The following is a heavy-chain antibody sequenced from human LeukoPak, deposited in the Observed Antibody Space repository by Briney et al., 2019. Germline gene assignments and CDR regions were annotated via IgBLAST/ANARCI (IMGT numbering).Heavy chain of an antibody. CDR3: TRGPIQRWLIYGMDV. J-gene: IGHJ6*02. CDR2: IRSKAYGGTT. CDR1: GFIFRDHA. D-gene: IGHD5-18*01. Sequence: PGGSLRLSCTASGFIFRDHAMGWVRQAPGKGLEWVGFIRSKAYGGTTEYAASVKGRFTISRDDSKSIAYLQMNSLKTEDTAVYYCTRGPIQRWLIYGMDVWGQGTTVIVSS. V-gene: IGHV3-49*04.